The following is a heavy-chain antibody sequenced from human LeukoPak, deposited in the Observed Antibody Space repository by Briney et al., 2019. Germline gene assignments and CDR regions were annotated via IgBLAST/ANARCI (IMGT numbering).Heavy chain of an antibody. V-gene: IGHV6-1*01. CDR3: VRDFNWGFDY. CDR2: TRYRSTWMT. J-gene: IGHJ4*02. D-gene: IGHD7-27*01. Sequence: SQTLSLTCAISGDIFSSKSVSWSWIRQSPSGGLEFPGRTRYRSTWMTFYSLSVQSRMTINADTSRNHVSLRLNSVTPEDTALYYCVRDFNWGFDYWGQGTLVTVSS. CDR1: GDIFSSKSVS.